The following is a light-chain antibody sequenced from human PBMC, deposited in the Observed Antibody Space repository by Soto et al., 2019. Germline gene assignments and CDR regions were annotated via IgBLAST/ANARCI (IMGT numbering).Light chain of an antibody. Sequence: DMVMTQSPDSLAVSLGERATINCKSSRNVLYSSNNKNYLAWYQQKPGQPPKLLIYWASTRESGVPDRFSGSGSGADLTLTISSLQAEDVAVYYCQQYHILPWTFGQGTKVEIK. V-gene: IGKV4-1*01. CDR2: WAS. CDR1: RNVLYSSNNKNY. J-gene: IGKJ1*01. CDR3: QQYHILPWT.